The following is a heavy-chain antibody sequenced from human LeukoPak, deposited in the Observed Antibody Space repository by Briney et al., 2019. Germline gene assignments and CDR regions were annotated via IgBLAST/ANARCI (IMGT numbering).Heavy chain of an antibody. J-gene: IGHJ3*02. CDR1: GGTCSSYA. CDR3: ARERDYGGNSDAFDI. D-gene: IGHD4-23*01. V-gene: IGHV1-69*05. Sequence: ASVKVSCKASGGTCSSYAISWVRQAPGQGLEWMGGVIPIFGTANYAQKFQGRVTITTDESTSTAYMELSSLRSEDTAVYYCARERDYGGNSDAFDIWGQGTMVTVSS. CDR2: VIPIFGTA.